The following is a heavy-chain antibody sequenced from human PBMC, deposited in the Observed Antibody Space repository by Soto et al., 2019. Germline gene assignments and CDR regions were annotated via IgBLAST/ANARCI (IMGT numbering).Heavy chain of an antibody. V-gene: IGHV4-31*03. CDR2: IYYSGVT. Sequence: QVQLQESGPGLVKPSQTLSLTCTVSDDSITSGGYYWTWIRQHPGKGLEWIGYIYYSGVTYYNPSLKSRVTISVDTSKNQFSLKLSSVTAADTAIYYCARDLRGRRSGRFDPWGQGTLVTVSS. D-gene: IGHD3-10*01. CDR1: DDSITSGGYY. J-gene: IGHJ5*02. CDR3: ARDLRGRRSGRFDP.